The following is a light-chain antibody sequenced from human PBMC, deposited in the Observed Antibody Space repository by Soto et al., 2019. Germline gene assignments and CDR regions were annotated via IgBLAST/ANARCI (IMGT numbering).Light chain of an antibody. V-gene: IGLV1-40*01. J-gene: IGLJ2*01. CDR3: HSYDVSLRGPA. CDR2: DNS. Sequence: QSVLTQPPSLSGAPGQRVTISCTGSRSNIGAGYDVHWYQHLPGTAPKVLIFDNSNRPSGVPDRFSGSKSGTSASLAITGLQAENEAVYYCHSYDVSLRGPAFGGGTKVTVL. CDR1: RSNIGAGYD.